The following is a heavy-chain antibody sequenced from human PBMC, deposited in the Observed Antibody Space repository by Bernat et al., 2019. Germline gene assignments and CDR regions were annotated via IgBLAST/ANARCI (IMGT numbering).Heavy chain of an antibody. Sequence: EVQLVESGGGLVQPGGSLRLSCAASGFTFSSYDMHWVRHATGKGLEWVSGIGTAGETYYPDSVKGQFTISRENAKNSLYLQMDSLRAGDTAVYYCARDRASGDSDFTFDLWGQGTLVTVSS. D-gene: IGHD4-11*01. CDR1: GFTFSSYD. CDR2: IGTAGET. J-gene: IGHJ3*01. CDR3: ARDRASGDSDFTFDL. V-gene: IGHV3-13*04.